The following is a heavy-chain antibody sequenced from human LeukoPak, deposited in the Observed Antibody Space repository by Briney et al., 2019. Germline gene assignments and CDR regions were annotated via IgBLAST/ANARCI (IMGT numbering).Heavy chain of an antibody. V-gene: IGHV1-69*01. CDR3: ARSNSTRYFDWFGFY. CDR1: GGTFSSYA. Sequence: ASVKVSCKASGGTFSSYAISWVRQAPGQGLEWTGGIIPIFGTANYAQKFQGRVTITADESTSTAYMELSSLRSEDTAVYYCARSNSTRYFDWFGFYWGQGTLVTVSS. D-gene: IGHD3-9*01. J-gene: IGHJ4*02. CDR2: IIPIFGTA.